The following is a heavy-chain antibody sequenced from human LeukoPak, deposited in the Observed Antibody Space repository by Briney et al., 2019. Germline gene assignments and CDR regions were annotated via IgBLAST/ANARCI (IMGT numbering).Heavy chain of an antibody. CDR3: SGGSRFDDY. D-gene: IGHD3-10*01. J-gene: IGHJ4*02. Sequence: GGSLRLSCAASGFIFSNYWMTWVRQAPGKGLEWVANIKEDGSEKYYVDSVKGRFTISRDNAKNSLYLQMNSLRAEDTAVYYCSGGSRFDDYWGQGTLVTVSS. CDR2: IKEDGSEK. V-gene: IGHV3-7*04. CDR1: GFIFSNYW.